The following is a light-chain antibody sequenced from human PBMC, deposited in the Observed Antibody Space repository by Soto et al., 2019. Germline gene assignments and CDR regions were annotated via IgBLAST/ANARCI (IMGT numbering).Light chain of an antibody. CDR1: QSVSSY. CDR3: QQYNNWPPI. V-gene: IGKV3-15*01. J-gene: IGKJ5*01. CDR2: GAS. Sequence: EIVLTQSPGTLSLSPGERATLSCRASQSVSSYLAWYQQKPGQAPRLLIYGASTRATGIPARFSGSGSGTEFTLTISSLQSEDFAVYYCQQYNNWPPIFGQGTRLEIK.